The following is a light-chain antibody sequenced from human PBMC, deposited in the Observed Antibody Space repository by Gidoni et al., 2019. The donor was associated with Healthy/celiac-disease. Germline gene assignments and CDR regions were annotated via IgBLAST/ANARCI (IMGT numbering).Light chain of an antibody. J-gene: IGKJ4*01. CDR1: QSVSSN. V-gene: IGKV3-15*01. Sequence: EIVMTQSPATLSVSPGERATLSCRASQSVSSNLAWYQQKPGQAPRLLIYGAPTRATGIPARFSGSGSGTEFTLTISILQSEDFAVYYCQQYNNWPPLTFGGGTKVEIK. CDR2: GAP. CDR3: QQYNNWPPLT.